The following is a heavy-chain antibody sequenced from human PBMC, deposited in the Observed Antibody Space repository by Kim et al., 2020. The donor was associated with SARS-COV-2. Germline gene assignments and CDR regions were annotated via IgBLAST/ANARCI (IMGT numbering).Heavy chain of an antibody. V-gene: IGHV3-21*01. D-gene: IGHD6-19*01. Sequence: YADSVKGRFTISRDNAKNSLYLQMNSLRAEDTAVYYCAREGSSGWYLGYWGQGTLVTVSS. CDR3: AREGSSGWYLGY. J-gene: IGHJ4*02.